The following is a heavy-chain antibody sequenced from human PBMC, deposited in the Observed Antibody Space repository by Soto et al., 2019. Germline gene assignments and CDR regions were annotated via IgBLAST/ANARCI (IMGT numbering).Heavy chain of an antibody. CDR2: ISTSGTT. D-gene: IGHD6-19*01. J-gene: IGHJ5*02. V-gene: IGHV4-4*07. Sequence: SETLSLTCTVSGASISSYFWTWMRQPAGKGLDWIGRISTSGTTNYNPSLKSRVTMSVDTSKNHFSLNLSSVTAADTAVYYCAREAGPDRWFDPWGQGTLVTVSS. CDR3: AREAGPDRWFDP. CDR1: GASISSYF.